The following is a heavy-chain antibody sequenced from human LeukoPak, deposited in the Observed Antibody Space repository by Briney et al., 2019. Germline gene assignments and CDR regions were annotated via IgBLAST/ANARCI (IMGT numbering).Heavy chain of an antibody. CDR1: GGTFSSYA. D-gene: IGHD3-22*01. CDR3: ARDRVGYYYDSSGFTLFDP. Sequence: ASVKVSCKASGGTFSSYAISWVRQAPGQGLEWMGIINPSGDSTSYAQKFQGRVTMTRDTSTSTVYMELSSLRSEDTAVYYCARDRVGYYYDSSGFTLFDPWGQGTLVTVSS. J-gene: IGHJ5*02. V-gene: IGHV1-46*01. CDR2: INPSGDST.